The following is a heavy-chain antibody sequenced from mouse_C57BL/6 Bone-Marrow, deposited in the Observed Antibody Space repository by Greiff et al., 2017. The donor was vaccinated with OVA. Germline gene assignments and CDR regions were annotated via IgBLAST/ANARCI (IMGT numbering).Heavy chain of an antibody. V-gene: IGHV1-63*01. CDR1: GYTFTNYW. CDR3: ARVDYGNYDD. J-gene: IGHJ2*01. CDR2: IYPGGGYT. Sequence: VQLQQSGAELVRPGTSVKMSCKASGYTFTNYWIGWAKQRPGHGLEWIGDIYPGGGYTNYNEKFKGKAPLTADKTSSTAYMQFSSLTSEDSAIDYCARVDYGNYDDWGQGTTLTVSS. D-gene: IGHD2-1*01.